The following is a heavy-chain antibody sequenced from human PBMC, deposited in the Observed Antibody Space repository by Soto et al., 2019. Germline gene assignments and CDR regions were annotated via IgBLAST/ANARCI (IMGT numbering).Heavy chain of an antibody. V-gene: IGHV1-46*01. J-gene: IGHJ4*02. Sequence: ASVKVSCKASGYTCTNYYIHGVLQSPRQGLEWMGIINPSTGSTTYAQKFQGRVTLTRDTSTSTVYMDLSSLRSEDTAVYYCARGRFTTVTTWWYFDYWGQGALVTVSS. CDR1: GYTCTNYY. CDR3: ARGRFTTVTTWWYFDY. CDR2: INPSTGST. D-gene: IGHD4-17*01.